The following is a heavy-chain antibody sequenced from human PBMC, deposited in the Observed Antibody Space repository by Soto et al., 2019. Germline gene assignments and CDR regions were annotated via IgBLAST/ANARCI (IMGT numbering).Heavy chain of an antibody. J-gene: IGHJ4*02. Sequence: QVQLVESGGGVVQPGRSLRLSCAASGFTFSSYAMHWVRQAPGKGLEWVAVISYDGSNKYYADSVKGRFTISRDNSKNTLYLQMNSLRAEDTAVYYCAREAGYSSSSLDYWGKGTLVTVSS. CDR2: ISYDGSNK. CDR3: AREAGYSSSSLDY. D-gene: IGHD6-6*01. CDR1: GFTFSSYA. V-gene: IGHV3-30-3*01.